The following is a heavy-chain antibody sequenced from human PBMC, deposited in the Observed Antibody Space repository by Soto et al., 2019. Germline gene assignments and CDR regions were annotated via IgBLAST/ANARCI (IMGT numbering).Heavy chain of an antibody. CDR2: ISGNGGT. CDR3: AKDAPGSGWLSDY. J-gene: IGHJ4*02. D-gene: IGHD3-22*01. V-gene: IGHV3-23*01. Sequence: LRLSCAASGFTSSIYAMSWVRQAPGKGLEWVSTISGNGGTSYADFVRGRFTISRDNSKNTLYLQMNSLRADDTAVYDCAKDAPGSGWLSDYWGQGTLVTV. CDR1: GFTSSIYA.